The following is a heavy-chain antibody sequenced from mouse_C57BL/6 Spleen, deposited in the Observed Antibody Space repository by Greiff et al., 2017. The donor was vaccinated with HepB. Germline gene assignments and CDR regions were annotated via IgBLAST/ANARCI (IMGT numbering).Heavy chain of an antibody. Sequence: ESGPGLVKPSQSLSLTCSVTGYSITSGYYWNWIRQFPGNKLEWMGYISYDGSNNYNPSLKNLISITRDTSKNQFFLKLNSVTTEDTATYYCARGDWYFDVWGTGTTVTVSS. J-gene: IGHJ1*03. CDR1: GYSITSGYY. CDR3: ARGDWYFDV. CDR2: ISYDGSN. V-gene: IGHV3-6*01.